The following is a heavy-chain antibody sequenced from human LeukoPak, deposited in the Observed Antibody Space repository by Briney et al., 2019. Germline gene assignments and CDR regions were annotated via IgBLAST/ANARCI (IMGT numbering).Heavy chain of an antibody. J-gene: IGHJ4*02. CDR2: IYYTGST. CDR3: APHCSSTSCYTGY. V-gene: IGHV4-39*01. CDR1: GGSISSSSYY. D-gene: IGHD2-2*02. Sequence: SETLSLTCTVSGGSISSSSYYWGWIRQPPGKGLEWIGSIYYTGSTYYSPSLKSRVTISVDTSKNQFSLKLSSVTAADTAVYYCAPHCSSTSCYTGYWGQGTLVTVSS.